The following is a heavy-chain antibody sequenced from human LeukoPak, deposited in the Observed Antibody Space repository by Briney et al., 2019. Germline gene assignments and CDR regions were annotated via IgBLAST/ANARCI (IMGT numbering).Heavy chain of an antibody. J-gene: IGHJ5*02. CDR3: AKDLQGDYRFDWFDP. CDR2: ISGSGGST. V-gene: IGHV3-23*01. CDR1: GFTFSSYA. Sequence: GGSLRLSCAASGFTFSSYAMSWVRQAPGKGLEWVSAISGSGGSTYYADSVKGRFTISRDNSKNTLYLQMNSLRAEDTAVYYCAKDLQGDYRFDWFDPWGQGTLVTVSS. D-gene: IGHD4-11*01.